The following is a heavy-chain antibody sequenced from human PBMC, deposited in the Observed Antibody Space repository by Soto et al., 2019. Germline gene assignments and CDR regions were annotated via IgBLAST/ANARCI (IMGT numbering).Heavy chain of an antibody. V-gene: IGHV1-2*02. CDR1: GYIFTGYY. Sequence: ASVKVSCKASGYIFTGYYIHWVRQAPGQGREWMGEISANTGGTKYAQKFQGRATMTRDTHITTVYMELSNLSPDDTAVYYCGRGRSGELVVFYWGQGTPVTVSS. CDR2: ISANTGGT. J-gene: IGHJ4*02. CDR3: GRGRSGELVVFY. D-gene: IGHD1-7*01.